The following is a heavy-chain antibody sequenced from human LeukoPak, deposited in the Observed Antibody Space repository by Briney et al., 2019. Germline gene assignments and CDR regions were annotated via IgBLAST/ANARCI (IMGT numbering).Heavy chain of an antibody. CDR1: GGSISSGDYY. Sequence: SQTLSLTCTVSGGSISSGDYYWSWIRQPPGKGLEWIGYIYYSGSTYYNPSLKSRVTISVDTSKNQFSLKLSSVTAADTAVYYCARYDSSGYYPFDCWGQGTLVTVSS. J-gene: IGHJ4*02. D-gene: IGHD3-22*01. CDR3: ARYDSSGYYPFDC. V-gene: IGHV4-30-4*01. CDR2: IYYSGST.